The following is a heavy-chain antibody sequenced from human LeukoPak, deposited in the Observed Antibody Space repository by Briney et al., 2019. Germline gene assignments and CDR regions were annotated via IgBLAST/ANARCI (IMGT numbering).Heavy chain of an antibody. Sequence: GGSLRLSCAASGFTFSSYAMHWVRQAPGKGLEWVAIISYDGSKTYYADSVKGRFTISRDNSKNTLYLQMNSLRVEDTTIYYCARGLLEWLRLETYSFDYWGQGTLVTVSS. D-gene: IGHD5-12*01. J-gene: IGHJ4*02. CDR2: ISYDGSKT. CDR1: GFTFSSYA. CDR3: ARGLLEWLRLETYSFDY. V-gene: IGHV3-30*04.